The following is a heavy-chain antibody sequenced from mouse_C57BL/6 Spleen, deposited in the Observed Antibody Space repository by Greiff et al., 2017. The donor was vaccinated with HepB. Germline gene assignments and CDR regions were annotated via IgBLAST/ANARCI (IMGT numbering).Heavy chain of an antibody. J-gene: IGHJ2*01. CDR3: ARGGTTVVAKDY. Sequence: QVQLQQSGPELVKPGASVKISCKASGYAFSSSWMNWVKQRPGKGLEWIGRIYPGDGDTNYNGKFKGKATLTADKSSSTAYMQLSSLTSEDSAVYFCARGGTTVVAKDYWGQGTTLTVSS. D-gene: IGHD1-1*01. CDR1: GYAFSSSW. V-gene: IGHV1-82*01. CDR2: IYPGDGDT.